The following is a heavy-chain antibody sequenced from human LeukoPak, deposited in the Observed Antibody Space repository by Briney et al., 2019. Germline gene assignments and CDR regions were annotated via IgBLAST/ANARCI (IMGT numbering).Heavy chain of an antibody. J-gene: IGHJ4*02. Sequence: SETLSLTCTVSGGSISTSNYYWGWIRQPPGKGLEWIGSIYYSGKTYYNPSLKSRVTISVDTSKNQFSLKVSSVIAADTAVYYCARDPAEYSNSFASLDYWGQGTLVTVSS. D-gene: IGHD6-6*01. CDR2: IYYSGKT. V-gene: IGHV4-39*07. CDR3: ARDPAEYSNSFASLDY. CDR1: GGSISTSNYY.